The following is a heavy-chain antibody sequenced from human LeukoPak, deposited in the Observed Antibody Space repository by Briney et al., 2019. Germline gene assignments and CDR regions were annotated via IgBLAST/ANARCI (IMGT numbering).Heavy chain of an antibody. Sequence: GGSLRLSCAASGFAFSNYNMKWVRQAPGKGLEWVSFISTTSTYIYYANSVKGRFTVSRDNSKNLLYLQMDSLRVEDTAVYYCARAGTCSSTSCDGGIEYWGQGTLVTVSS. CDR2: ISTTSTYI. J-gene: IGHJ4*02. CDR1: GFAFSNYN. V-gene: IGHV3-21*06. D-gene: IGHD2-2*01. CDR3: ARAGTCSSTSCDGGIEY.